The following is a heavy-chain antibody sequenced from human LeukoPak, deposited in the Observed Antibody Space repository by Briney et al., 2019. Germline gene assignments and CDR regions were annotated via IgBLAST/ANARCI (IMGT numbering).Heavy chain of an antibody. J-gene: IGHJ6*02. Sequence: GGSLRLSCAGSGFTFGSYTMSWIRQAPGKGLEWVSGIYGSGDGRTFYADSVKGRFTISRDDSNNKLFLNMDSLRAEDTAVYYCAKCFPHKPYYYDSSGYYSNLYYYYGMDVWGQGTTVTVSS. CDR2: IYGSGDGRT. V-gene: IGHV3-23*01. CDR1: GFTFGSYT. CDR3: AKCFPHKPYYYDSSGYYSNLYYYYGMDV. D-gene: IGHD3-22*01.